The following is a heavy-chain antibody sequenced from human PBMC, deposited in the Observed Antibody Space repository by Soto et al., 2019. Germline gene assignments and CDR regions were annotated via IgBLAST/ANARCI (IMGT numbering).Heavy chain of an antibody. J-gene: IGHJ5*02. Sequence: SETLSLTCTVSGGSISSSTYYWGWIRQLPGKGLEWIGSIFYGGSSYYNPAPRSRVAIYIDPSKNQFSLKLSSVTAADTAVYYCARRSTMVRGVIINWFDPWGQGTLVTVSS. CDR3: ARRSTMVRGVIINWFDP. D-gene: IGHD3-10*01. CDR2: IFYGGSS. V-gene: IGHV4-39*01. CDR1: GGSISSSTYY.